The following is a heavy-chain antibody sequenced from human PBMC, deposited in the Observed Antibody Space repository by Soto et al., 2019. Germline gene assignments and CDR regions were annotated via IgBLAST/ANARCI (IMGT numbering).Heavy chain of an antibody. CDR1: GFTFSDYY. J-gene: IGHJ4*02. CDR3: ARVGPYPDRSNCDFWSGYSDFDY. V-gene: IGHV3-11*01. Sequence: PGGSLRLSCAASGFTFSDYYMSWIRQAPGKGLEWVSYISSSGSTIYYADSVKGRFTISRDNAKNSLYLQMNSLRAEDTAVYYCARVGPYPDRSNCDFWSGYSDFDYWGQGTLVTVSS. CDR2: ISSSGSTI. D-gene: IGHD3-3*01.